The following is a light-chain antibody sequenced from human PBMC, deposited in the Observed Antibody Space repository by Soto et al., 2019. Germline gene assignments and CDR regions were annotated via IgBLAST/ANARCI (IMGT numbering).Light chain of an antibody. CDR3: QQFNNYPIT. CDR2: DAS. CDR1: QGISSA. V-gene: IGKV1D-13*01. Sequence: AVQVTQSPSSLSASVGDRVTITCRASQGISSALAWYQQKPGKAPKLLIYDASSLESGVPSRFSGSGSGTDFTLTISILQPEDFATYYCQQFNNYPITFGQGTRLEIK. J-gene: IGKJ5*01.